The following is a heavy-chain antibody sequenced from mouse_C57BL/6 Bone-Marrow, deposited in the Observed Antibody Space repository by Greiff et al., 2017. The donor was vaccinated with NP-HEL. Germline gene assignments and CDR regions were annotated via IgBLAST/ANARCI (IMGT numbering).Heavy chain of an antibody. CDR3: ARLVDY. J-gene: IGHJ2*01. V-gene: IGHV1-50*01. CDR1: GYTFTSYW. CDR2: IDPSDSYT. Sequence: QVQLQQPGAELVKPGASVKLSCEASGYTFTSYWMQWVKQRPGQGLEWIGEIDPSDSYTNYNQKFKGKATLTVDTSSSTAYMQLSSLTSEDSAVYYCARLVDYWGQGTTLTVSS.